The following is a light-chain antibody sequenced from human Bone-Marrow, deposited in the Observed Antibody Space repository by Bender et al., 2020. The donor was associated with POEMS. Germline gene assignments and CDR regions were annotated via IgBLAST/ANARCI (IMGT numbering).Light chain of an antibody. Sequence: QSALTQPASVSGSRGQSITISCTGTSSDVGTHNLVSWYQQHPGKAPKLMIYEVSNRPSGVSVRFSGSKSGNTASLTISGLQAEDEADYYCCSYTSSFTWVFGGGTKLTVL. CDR2: EVS. CDR1: SSDVGTHNL. CDR3: CSYTSSFTWV. V-gene: IGLV2-14*02. J-gene: IGLJ3*02.